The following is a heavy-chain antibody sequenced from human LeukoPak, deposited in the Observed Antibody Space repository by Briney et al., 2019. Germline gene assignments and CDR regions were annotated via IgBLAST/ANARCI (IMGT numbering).Heavy chain of an antibody. J-gene: IGHJ6*03. V-gene: IGHV4-34*01. CDR3: ASTMVRGVRLYYYYMDV. CDR1: GGSISSYY. D-gene: IGHD3-10*01. CDR2: INHSGST. Sequence: SETLSLTCTVSGGSISSYYWSWIRQPPGKGLEWIGEINHSGSTNYNPSLKSRVAISVDTSKNQFSLKLSSATAADTAVYYCASTMVRGVRLYYYYMDVWGKGTTVTISS.